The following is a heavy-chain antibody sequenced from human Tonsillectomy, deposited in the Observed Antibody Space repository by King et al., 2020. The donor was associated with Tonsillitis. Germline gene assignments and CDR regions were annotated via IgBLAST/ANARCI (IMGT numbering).Heavy chain of an antibody. D-gene: IGHD6-13*01. CDR3: AYTSGYSSCWYDGYFQH. CDR1: GFTFSSYG. CDR2: IRYDGSNK. Sequence: QLVQSGGGVVQPGGSLRLSCAASGFTFSSYGMHWVRQAPGKGLEWVAFIRYDGSNKYYADSVKGRFTISRDNSKNTLYLQMNSLRAEDTAVYYCAYTSGYSSCWYDGYFQHWGQGTLVTVSS. V-gene: IGHV3-30*02. J-gene: IGHJ1*01.